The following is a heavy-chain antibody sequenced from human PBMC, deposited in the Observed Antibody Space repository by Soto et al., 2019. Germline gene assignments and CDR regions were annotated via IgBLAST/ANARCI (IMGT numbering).Heavy chain of an antibody. V-gene: IGHV3-30*18. CDR1: EFAFSSYR. D-gene: IGHD5-12*01. Sequence: GGSLRHSCAASEFAFSSYRMHWVRQAPGKGLEWVAVISYDGSNKYYADSVKGRFTISRDNSKNTLYLQMNSLRAEDTAVYYCAKGSGFPGYYYYGMDVWGQGTTVTVSS. J-gene: IGHJ6*02. CDR3: AKGSGFPGYYYYGMDV. CDR2: ISYDGSNK.